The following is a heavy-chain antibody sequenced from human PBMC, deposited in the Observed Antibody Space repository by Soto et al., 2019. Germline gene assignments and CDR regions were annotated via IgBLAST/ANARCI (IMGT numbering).Heavy chain of an antibody. CDR3: XRDDVLCDGGRCYGVPLDV. CDR2: IQSGGPT. CDR1: GFTVSSKY. Sequence: EVQLVESGGGLVQPGGSLRLSCAASGFTVSSKYMSWVRQAPGKGLEWVSLIQSGGPTYYADSVKGRFTIXRDTXENTXXXXXXXXXXXXXXXXXCXRDDVLCDGGRCYGVPLDVWGKGTTVTVSS. D-gene: IGHD2-15*01. J-gene: IGHJ6*04. V-gene: IGHV3-66*01.